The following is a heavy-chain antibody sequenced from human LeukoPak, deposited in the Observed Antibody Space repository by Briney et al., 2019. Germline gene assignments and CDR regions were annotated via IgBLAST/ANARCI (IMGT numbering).Heavy chain of an antibody. CDR2: SRNKAQSFTI. V-gene: IGHV3-72*01. CDR1: GLIFSDHY. D-gene: IGHD1-26*01. CDR3: ARPPYAGSYSIDY. J-gene: IGHJ4*02. Sequence: GGSLRLSCAVSGLIFSDHYIDWVRQAPGKGLEWVGRSRNKAQSFTIHYAASVKDRFTISRDDSKNSLYLQMDSLKTEDTAVYYCARPPYAGSYSIDYWGQGTLVTVSS.